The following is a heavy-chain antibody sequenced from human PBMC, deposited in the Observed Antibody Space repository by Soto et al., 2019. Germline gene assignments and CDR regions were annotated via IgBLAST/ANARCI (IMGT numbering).Heavy chain of an antibody. CDR1: GGTFSSYA. D-gene: IGHD2-15*01. J-gene: IGHJ5*02. CDR2: IIPIFGTA. V-gene: IGHV1-69*01. CDR3: ARENLGYCSGGSCYRGWFDP. Sequence: QVQLVQSGAEVKKPRSSVKVSCKASGGTFSSYAISWVRQAPGQGLEWMGGIIPIFGTANYAQKFQGRVTITADESTSTAYMELSSLRSEDTAVYYCARENLGYCSGGSCYRGWFDPWGQGTLVTVSS.